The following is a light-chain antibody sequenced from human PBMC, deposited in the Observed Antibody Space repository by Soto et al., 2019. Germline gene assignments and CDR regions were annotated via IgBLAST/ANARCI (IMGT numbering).Light chain of an antibody. V-gene: IGLV3-21*04. CDR2: YDS. CDR3: QVWDSSSDHYV. J-gene: IGLJ1*01. CDR1: NIGIKR. Sequence: SYELTQPPSVSVAPGKTARITCGGNNIGIKRVHWYQQKPGQAPVLVIYYDSDRPSGIPERFSGSNSGNTATLTISRVEAGDEADYYCQVWDSSSDHYVFGTGTKLTVL.